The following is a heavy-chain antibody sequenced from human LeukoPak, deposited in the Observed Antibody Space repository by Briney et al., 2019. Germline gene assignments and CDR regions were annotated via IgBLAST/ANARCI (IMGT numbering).Heavy chain of an antibody. J-gene: IGHJ4*02. CDR2: IYASGSI. V-gene: IGHV4-4*07. CDR1: GGSISSYY. CDR3: ARGASSGWYVY. D-gene: IGHD6-19*01. Sequence: PSETLSLTCTVSGGSISSYYWSWIRQPAGKGLEWIGRIYASGSINYNPSLKSRVTISVDTSKNQFSLKLSSVTAADTAVYYCARGASSGWYVYWGQGTLVTVSS.